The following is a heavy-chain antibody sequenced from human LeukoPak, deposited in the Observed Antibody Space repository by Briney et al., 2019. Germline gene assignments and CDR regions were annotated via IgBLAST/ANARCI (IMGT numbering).Heavy chain of an antibody. J-gene: IGHJ4*02. V-gene: IGHV3-15*01. D-gene: IGHD2-2*01. CDR3: TTLTSSLDY. Sequence: WGSLRLSCAASGFTFSNAWMSWVRKAPAKGLEWVGRIKSKTDGGTTDYAAPVKGRVTISRDDSKNTLYLQMNSLKTEDTAVYYWTTLTSSLDYWGQGTLVTVSS. CDR2: IKSKTDGGTT. CDR1: GFTFSNAW.